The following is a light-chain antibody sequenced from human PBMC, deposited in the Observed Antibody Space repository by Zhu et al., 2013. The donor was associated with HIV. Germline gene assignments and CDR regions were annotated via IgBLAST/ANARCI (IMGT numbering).Light chain of an antibody. CDR2: GAS. J-gene: IGKJ5*01. Sequence: EILMTQSPVTLSVSPGERATLSCRASQSVNTNLAWYQQKPGQAPRLLIYGASTRATGIPARFSGSGSGTEFTLTISSLQSEDFAVYYCQQYNNWPPGFGQGTRLEIK. V-gene: IGKV3-15*01. CDR3: QQYNNWPPG. CDR1: QSVNTN.